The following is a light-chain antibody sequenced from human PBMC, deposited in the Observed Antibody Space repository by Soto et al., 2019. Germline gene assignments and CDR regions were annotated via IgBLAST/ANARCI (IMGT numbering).Light chain of an antibody. CDR1: SSNIGAGYD. V-gene: IGLV1-40*01. CDR3: QSYDSRLSRRV. CDR2: GNS. J-gene: IGLJ1*01. Sequence: QSVLTQPPSVSGAPGQTVTISCTGSSSNIGAGYDVHWYQQLPGKAPKLLIYGNSNRASGVPNRFSGSKSGTSASLAITGLQAEDEADYYCQSYDSRLSRRVYGNGTKVPS.